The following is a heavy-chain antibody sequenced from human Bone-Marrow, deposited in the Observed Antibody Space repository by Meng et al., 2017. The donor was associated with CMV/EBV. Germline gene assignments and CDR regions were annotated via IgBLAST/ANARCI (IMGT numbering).Heavy chain of an antibody. CDR2: IHPHRGDT. Sequence: ASVKVSCKASGYTFTAHYFHWVRQAPGQGLEWMGWIHPHRGDTNYAQQFQGRVTLTRDTSINTGYMELTRLTSDDTAVYYCARVMIVVNRRYYYYGMDVWGQGTTVTVSS. CDR1: GYTFTAHY. CDR3: ARVMIVVNRRYYYYGMDV. D-gene: IGHD3-22*01. J-gene: IGHJ6*02. V-gene: IGHV1-2*02.